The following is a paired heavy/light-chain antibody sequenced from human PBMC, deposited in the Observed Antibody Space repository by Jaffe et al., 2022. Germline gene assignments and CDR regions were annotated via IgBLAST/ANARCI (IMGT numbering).Heavy chain of an antibody. J-gene: IGHJ6*03. D-gene: IGHD3-10*01. V-gene: IGHV3-30*02. CDR1: GFTFSSYG. Sequence: QVQLVESGGGVVQPGGSLRLSCAASGFTFSSYGMHWVRQAPGKGLEWVAFIRYDGSNKYYADSVKGRFTISRDNSKNTLYLQMNSLRAEDTAVYYCAKEGRLTYYYGSGRQTYYYYYYMDVWGKGTTVTVSS. CDR2: IRYDGSNK. CDR3: AKEGRLTYYYGSGRQTYYYYYYMDV.
Light chain of an antibody. CDR3: NSRDSSGNHLYV. CDR1: SLRSYY. J-gene: IGLJ1*01. V-gene: IGLV3-19*01. Sequence: SSELTQDPAVSVALGQTVRITCQGDSLRSYYASWYQQKPGQAPVLVIYGKNNRPSGIPDRFSGSSSGNTASLTITGAQAEDEADYYCNSRDSSGNHLYVFGTGTKVTVL. CDR2: GKN.